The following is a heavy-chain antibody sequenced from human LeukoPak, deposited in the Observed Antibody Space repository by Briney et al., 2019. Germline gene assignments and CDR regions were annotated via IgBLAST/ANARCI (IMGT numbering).Heavy chain of an antibody. J-gene: IGHJ4*02. CDR3: AKDTLAYSGSFGAFDY. CDR2: ISGSGGST. CDR1: GFTFSSYA. D-gene: IGHD1-26*01. Sequence: PGGSLRLSCAASGFTFSSYAMSWVRQAPGKGLEWGSAISGSGGSTYYADSVKGRFTISRDNSKTTLYLQMNSLRAEDTAVYYCAKDTLAYSGSFGAFDYWGQGTLVTVSS. V-gene: IGHV3-23*01.